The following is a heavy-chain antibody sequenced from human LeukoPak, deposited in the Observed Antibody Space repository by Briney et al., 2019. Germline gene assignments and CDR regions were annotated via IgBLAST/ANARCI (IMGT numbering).Heavy chain of an antibody. D-gene: IGHD3-16*01. V-gene: IGHV3-53*01. CDR1: GFTVSSNY. CDR3: ARGFRGSNWFDP. Sequence: GGSLRLSCAASGFTVSSNYMSWVRQAPGKGLEWVSVIYSGGSTYYADSVKGRFTISRDNSKNTLCLQMNSLRAEDTAVYYCARGFRGSNWFDPWGQGTLVTVSS. J-gene: IGHJ5*02. CDR2: IYSGGST.